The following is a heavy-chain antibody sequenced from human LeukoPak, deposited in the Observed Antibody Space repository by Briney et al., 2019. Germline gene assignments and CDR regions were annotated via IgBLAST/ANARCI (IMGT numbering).Heavy chain of an antibody. J-gene: IGHJ3*02. Sequence: GASVKVSCKASGYTITSYGISWLRQAPGQRLEWMGWISAYNGNTNYAQKLQGRVTMTTDTSTSTPYMELRSLRSDDTAVYYCARGGDYYDSSGSYAFDIWGQGTMVTVSS. CDR2: ISAYNGNT. CDR1: GYTITSYG. CDR3: ARGGDYYDSSGSYAFDI. V-gene: IGHV1-18*01. D-gene: IGHD3-22*01.